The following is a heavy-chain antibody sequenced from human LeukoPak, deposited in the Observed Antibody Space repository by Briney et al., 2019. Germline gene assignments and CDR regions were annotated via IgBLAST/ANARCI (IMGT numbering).Heavy chain of an antibody. D-gene: IGHD3-22*01. CDR3: ARAKYDSSGYYYSGLDI. CDR1: GFTFSDYY. CDR2: ITARGSPI. Sequence: GGSLRLSCAASGFTFSDYYMGWIRQAPGKGLEWVSYITARGSPIYYADSLKGRITMSRDNAKKSLYLQMNSLRAEDTALYYCARAKYDSSGYYYSGLDIWGQGTMVTVSS. J-gene: IGHJ3*02. V-gene: IGHV3-11*04.